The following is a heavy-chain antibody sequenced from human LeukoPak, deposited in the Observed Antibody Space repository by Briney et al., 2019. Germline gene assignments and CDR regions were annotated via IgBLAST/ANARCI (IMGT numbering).Heavy chain of an antibody. Sequence: GGSLRLSCAASGFSFSSYEMNWVRPAPGKGLEWVSYISSSGGTIYYADSVKGRFTISRDNAKNSLFLQMNSLRAEDTAVYYCARVVNQLPYSWGQGALVTDSS. V-gene: IGHV3-48*03. CDR3: ARVVNQLPYS. D-gene: IGHD2-2*01. CDR2: ISSSGGTI. CDR1: GFSFSSYE. J-gene: IGHJ4*02.